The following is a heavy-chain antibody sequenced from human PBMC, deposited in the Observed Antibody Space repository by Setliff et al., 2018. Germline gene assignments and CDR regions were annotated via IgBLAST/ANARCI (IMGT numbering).Heavy chain of an antibody. J-gene: IGHJ4*02. CDR2: IFWSGTT. CDR1: GGSISNSRYY. D-gene: IGHD6-13*01. Sequence: SETLSLTCTVSGGSISNSRYYWGWIRQPPGKGLEWIGSIFWSGTTYYNPSLNSRGTISVDTSRDQFSLRLSSVTAADTAVYYCARFAGSSWVDYWGQGTLVTVSS. CDR3: ARFAGSSWVDY. V-gene: IGHV4-39*07.